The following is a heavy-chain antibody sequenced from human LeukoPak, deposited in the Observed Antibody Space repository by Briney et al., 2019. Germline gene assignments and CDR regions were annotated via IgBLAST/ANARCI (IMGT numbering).Heavy chain of an antibody. CDR1: GYTFTCYG. D-gene: IGHD2-2*01. J-gene: IGHJ4*02. CDR2: ISSYNGNT. CDR3: ARQIPSCAVPGFDY. V-gene: IGHV1-18*01. Sequence: SAVTVSCKASGYTFTCYGISWVRQAPGQGLEWMGRISSYNGNTNYAQKLQGRVTMTTDTSTCKAGLDVKKLRESDSAVDDCARQIPSCAVPGFDYWGQGTLLTVSS.